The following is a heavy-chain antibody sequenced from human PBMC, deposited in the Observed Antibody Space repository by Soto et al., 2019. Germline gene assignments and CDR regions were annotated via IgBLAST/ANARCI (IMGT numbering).Heavy chain of an antibody. CDR3: ARVLPPPYLRSHYYYYGMDV. V-gene: IGHV4-30-4*01. J-gene: IGHJ6*02. Sequence: SETLSLTCTVSGGSISSGDYYWSWIRQPPGKCLEWIGYIYYSGSTYYNPSLKSRVTISVDTSKNQFSLKLSSVTAADTAVYYCARVLPPPYLRSHYYYYGMDVWGQGTTVTVSS. CDR1: GGSISSGDYY. CDR2: IYYSGST.